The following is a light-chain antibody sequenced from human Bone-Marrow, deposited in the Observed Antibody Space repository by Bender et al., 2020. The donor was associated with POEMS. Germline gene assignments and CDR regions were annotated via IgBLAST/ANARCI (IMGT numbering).Light chain of an antibody. CDR2: INN. CDR1: SSNIGTNP. CDR3: ASWDVSLSGEV. Sequence: QSVLTQPPSASGTPGQRVTISCSGSSSNIGTNPVNWYQQLPGTAPKLLIYINNQRPSGVPDRFSGSKSGTSASLAISGLRYEDEAVYYCASWDVSLSGEVFGGGTKLSVL. J-gene: IGLJ3*02. V-gene: IGLV1-47*02.